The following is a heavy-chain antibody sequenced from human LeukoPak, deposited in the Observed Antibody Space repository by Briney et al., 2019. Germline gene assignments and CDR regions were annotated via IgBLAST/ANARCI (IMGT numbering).Heavy chain of an antibody. CDR3: ARHPYDIGYYYYYGMDV. V-gene: IGHV1-2*02. J-gene: IGHJ6*02. CDR2: INPNSGGT. D-gene: IGHD3-22*01. Sequence: ASVKVSCKASGYAFTGYYMHWVRPAPGQGLEWMGWINPNSGGTNYAQKFQGRVTMTRDTSISTAYMEPSRLRSDDTAVYYCARHPYDIGYYYYYGMDVWGQGTTVTVSS. CDR1: GYAFTGYY.